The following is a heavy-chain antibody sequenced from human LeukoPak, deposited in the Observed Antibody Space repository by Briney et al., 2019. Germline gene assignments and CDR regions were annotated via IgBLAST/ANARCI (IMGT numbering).Heavy chain of an antibody. Sequence: PGGSLRLSCAASGFTFSSYAMSWVRQAPGKGLEWVSGISGSGGTTYYADSVKGRFTISRDSSKNTLYLQMNSLRAEETAVYYCARRWDYTRVFDIWGQGTMVTVSS. CDR1: GFTFSSYA. J-gene: IGHJ3*02. CDR2: ISGSGGTT. V-gene: IGHV3-23*01. D-gene: IGHD4-11*01. CDR3: ARRWDYTRVFDI.